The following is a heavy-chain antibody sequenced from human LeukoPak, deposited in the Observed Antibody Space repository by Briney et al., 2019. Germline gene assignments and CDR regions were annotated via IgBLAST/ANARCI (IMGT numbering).Heavy chain of an antibody. Sequence: GGSLRLSCAASGFTFSSYGMHWVRQAPGKGLEWVAVIWHDGSNKYYADSVKGRFTISRDNSKNTLYLQMNSLRAEDTAVYYCARTGYCSSTSCPYYMDVWGKGTTVTVSS. CDR2: IWHDGSNK. J-gene: IGHJ6*03. D-gene: IGHD2-2*01. V-gene: IGHV3-33*01. CDR1: GFTFSSYG. CDR3: ARTGYCSSTSCPYYMDV.